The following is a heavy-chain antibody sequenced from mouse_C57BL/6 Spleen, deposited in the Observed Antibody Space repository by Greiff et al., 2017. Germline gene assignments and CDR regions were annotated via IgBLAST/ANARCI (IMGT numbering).Heavy chain of an antibody. D-gene: IGHD2-3*01. J-gene: IGHJ2*01. CDR1: GYTFTSYW. V-gene: IGHV1-53*01. Sequence: VQLQQPGTELVKPGASVKLSCKASGYTFTSYWMHWVKQRPGQGLEWIGNINPSNGGTNYNEKFKSKATLTVDKSSSTAYMQLSSLTSEDSAVYYCAREGIYDGYYPDYWGQGTTLTVSS. CDR2: INPSNGGT. CDR3: AREGIYDGYYPDY.